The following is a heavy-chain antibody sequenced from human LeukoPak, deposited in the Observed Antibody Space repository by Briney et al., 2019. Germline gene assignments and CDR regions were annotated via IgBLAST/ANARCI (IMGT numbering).Heavy chain of an antibody. CDR3: ARYNYDSSGYPYYFDY. J-gene: IGHJ4*02. CDR1: GFTFSSYA. CDR2: ISGSGGSA. Sequence: GGSLRLSCAASGFTFSSYAMNWVRQPPGKGLEWVSTISGSGGSAYYADSVKGRFSISRDNSKNTLYLQMNSLRAEDTAVYYCARYNYDSSGYPYYFDYWGQGTLVTVSS. V-gene: IGHV3-23*01. D-gene: IGHD3-22*01.